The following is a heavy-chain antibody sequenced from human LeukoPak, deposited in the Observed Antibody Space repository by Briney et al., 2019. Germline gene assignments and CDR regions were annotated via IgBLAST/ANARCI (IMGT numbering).Heavy chain of an antibody. Sequence: SETLSLTCTVSGGSISSSSYYWGWIRQPPGKGLEWIGSIYYSGSTYYNPSLKSRVTISVDTSKNQFSLKLSSVTAADTAVYYCARVGIRDYDFWSANYYYYMDVWGKGTTVTVSS. V-gene: IGHV4-39*07. CDR2: IYYSGST. D-gene: IGHD3-3*01. CDR3: ARVGIRDYDFWSANYYYYMDV. CDR1: GGSISSSSYY. J-gene: IGHJ6*03.